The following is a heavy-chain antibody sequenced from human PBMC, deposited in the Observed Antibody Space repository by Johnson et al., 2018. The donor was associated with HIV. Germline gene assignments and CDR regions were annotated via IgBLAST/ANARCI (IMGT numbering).Heavy chain of an antibody. Sequence: QVQLVESGGGVVQPGRSLRLSCEASRFSFSPFGMHWVRQAPGKGLEWVALIRSYASNTYYADSVKGRFTISRDNSKNTLYLQMNSLRAEDSAVYYCAKDWLRWVLTADAFDIWGQGTMVTVSS. D-gene: IGHD2-21*02. CDR2: IRSYASNT. J-gene: IGHJ3*02. V-gene: IGHV3-30*02. CDR3: AKDWLRWVLTADAFDI. CDR1: RFSFSPFG.